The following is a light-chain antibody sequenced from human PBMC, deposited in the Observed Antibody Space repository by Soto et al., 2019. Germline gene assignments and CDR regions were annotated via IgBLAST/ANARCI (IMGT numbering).Light chain of an antibody. CDR3: QQYSTYPRP. Sequence: DIRLTQSPSSLSASVGDRVTITCRASQGVGTFLAWYQHKPGKAPKSLIKTASTLQSGVPSRFSGSGSGTDFTLTISSLQPEEFATYYCQQYSTYPRPFGQGTRVDLK. CDR1: QGVGTF. CDR2: TAS. V-gene: IGKV1D-16*01. J-gene: IGKJ5*01.